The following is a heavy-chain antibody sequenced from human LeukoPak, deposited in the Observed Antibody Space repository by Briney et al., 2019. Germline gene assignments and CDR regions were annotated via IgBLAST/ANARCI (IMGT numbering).Heavy chain of an antibody. J-gene: IGHJ4*02. Sequence: SETLSLTCTVSGGSISSGSYYWSWIRQPAGKGLEWIGRIYTSGSTNYNPSLKSRVTMSVDTSKDQFSLKLSSVTAADTAVYYCARAKYYYDSSGYSFDYWGQGTLVTVSS. CDR1: GGSISSGSYY. CDR2: IYTSGST. CDR3: ARAKYYYDSSGYSFDY. D-gene: IGHD3-22*01. V-gene: IGHV4-61*02.